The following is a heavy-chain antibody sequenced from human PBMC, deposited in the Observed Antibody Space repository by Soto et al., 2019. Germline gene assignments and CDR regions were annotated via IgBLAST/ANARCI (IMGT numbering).Heavy chain of an antibody. V-gene: IGHV1-18*04. CDR3: ARVDQSMGYQF. D-gene: IGHD3-16*02. Sequence: ASVKVSCQASGYTFTSYGISWVRQAPGQGLEFMGWISVYNGNTNYAQKFQGGVTMTADTSTSIAYMELRRPRSDDTAVYYCARVDQSMGYQFWGLGTLGTVSS. J-gene: IGHJ4*02. CDR2: ISVYNGNT. CDR1: GYTFTSYG.